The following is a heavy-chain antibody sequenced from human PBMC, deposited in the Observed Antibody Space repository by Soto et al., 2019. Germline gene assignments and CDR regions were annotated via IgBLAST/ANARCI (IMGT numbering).Heavy chain of an antibody. D-gene: IGHD2-21*01. CDR1: GFTFSSYA. V-gene: IGHV3-23*01. CDR2: ISGSGGST. CDR3: AKCGERISYYYYGMDV. Sequence: GGSLRLSCAASGFTFSSYAMSWVRQAPGKGLEWVSAISGSGGSTYYADSVKGRFTISRDNSKNTLYLQMNSLRAEDTAVYYCAKCGERISYYYYGMDVWGQGTTVTVSS. J-gene: IGHJ6*02.